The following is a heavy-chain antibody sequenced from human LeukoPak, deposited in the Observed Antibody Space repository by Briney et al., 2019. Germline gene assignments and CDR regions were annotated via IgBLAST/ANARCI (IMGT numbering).Heavy chain of an antibody. Sequence: SGPTLAKPKQPLSLTYTFSWFSLSTRGVGVGWIRQPPGKVLEWLALINWDDDKCYSPSMKCRLTITKDTCKNQLVLTMTNMDTVDTATYFCAHRRPVTDFWSGYSMGYYFDYWGQGTLVTVSS. CDR3: AHRRPVTDFWSGYSMGYYFDY. V-gene: IGHV2-5*02. CDR1: WFSLSTRGVG. D-gene: IGHD3-3*01. J-gene: IGHJ4*02. CDR2: INWDDDK.